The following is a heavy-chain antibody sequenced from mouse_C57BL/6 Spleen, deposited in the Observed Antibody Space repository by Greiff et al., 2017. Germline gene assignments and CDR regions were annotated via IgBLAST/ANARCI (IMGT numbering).Heavy chain of an antibody. CDR1: GFTFNTYA. CDR3: VRDEVPWFAY. V-gene: IGHV10-3*01. Sequence: VQLQQSGGGLVQPKGSLKLSCAASGFTFNTYAMHWVRQAPGKGLEWVARIRSKSSNYATYYADSVKDRFTISRDDSQSMLYLQMNNLKTEEKAKYYCVRDEVPWFAYWGQGTLVTVSA. CDR2: IRSKSSNYAT. J-gene: IGHJ3*01.